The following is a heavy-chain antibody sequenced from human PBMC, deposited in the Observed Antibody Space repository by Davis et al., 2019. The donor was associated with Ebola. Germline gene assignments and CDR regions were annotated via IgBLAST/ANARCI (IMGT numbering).Heavy chain of an antibody. CDR3: VKDSSNIWFDI. Sequence: GGSLRLSCEPSGFIFRHYVMSCVRQAPGKGLEWVSTFGPGGDTYYADAVKGRFAMSRDNSRGTLYLQMNRLRVDDSAIYYCVKDSSNIWFDIWGQGTLITVSS. D-gene: IGHD2/OR15-2a*01. J-gene: IGHJ3*02. CDR1: GFIFRHYV. V-gene: IGHV3-23*01. CDR2: FGPGGDT.